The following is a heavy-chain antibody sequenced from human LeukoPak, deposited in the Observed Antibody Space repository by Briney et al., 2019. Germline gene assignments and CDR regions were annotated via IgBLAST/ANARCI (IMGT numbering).Heavy chain of an antibody. D-gene: IGHD2-2*01. J-gene: IGHJ4*02. CDR2: ISGSGGST. V-gene: IGHV3-23*01. CDR1: GFTFSSYA. CDR3: AKDDLPLLGYCSSTSCYAVR. Sequence: GGSLRLSCAASGFTFSSYAMSWVRQAPGKGLEWVSAISGSGGSTYYADSVKGRFTISRDNSKNTLYLQMNSLRAEDTAVYYCAKDDLPLLGYCSSTSCYAVRGGQGTLVTVSS.